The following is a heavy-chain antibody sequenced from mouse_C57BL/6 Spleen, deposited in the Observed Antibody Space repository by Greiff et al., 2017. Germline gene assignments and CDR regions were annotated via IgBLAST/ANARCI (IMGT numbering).Heavy chain of an antibody. CDR1: GYTFTDYN. CDR2: INPNNGGT. D-gene: IGHD2-4*01. Sequence: EVQLQQSGPELVKPGASVKMSCKASGYTFTDYNMHWVKQSHGKSLEWIGYINPNNGGTSYNQKFKGKATLTVNKSSSTAYMELRSLTSEDSAVYYCARARDYTPWFAYWGQGTLVTVSA. J-gene: IGHJ3*01. V-gene: IGHV1-22*01. CDR3: ARARDYTPWFAY.